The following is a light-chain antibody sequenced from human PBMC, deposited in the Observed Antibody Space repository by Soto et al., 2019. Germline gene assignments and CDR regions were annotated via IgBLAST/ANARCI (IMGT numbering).Light chain of an antibody. CDR1: QSVSSN. CDR3: QHYDNWPLT. V-gene: IGKV3-15*01. CDR2: GAS. J-gene: IGKJ4*01. Sequence: IVMTQSPATLSVSPGERATLSCRASQSVSSNLAWYQQRPGQAPRLLIYGASTRATGIPARFSGSGSGTEFPLTISRLQSEDSAVYYCQHYDNWPLTFGGGTKVEIK.